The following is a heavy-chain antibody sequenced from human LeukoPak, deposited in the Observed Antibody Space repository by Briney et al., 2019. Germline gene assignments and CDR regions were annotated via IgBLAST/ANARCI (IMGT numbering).Heavy chain of an antibody. Sequence: GSLRLSCAASGFTVSSNYMSWVRQAPGKGLEWVSVIYSGGSTYYADSVKGRFTISRDNSKNTLYLQMNSLRAEDTAVYYCAKDLLGYYDSSGYYSPSNWGQGTLVTVSS. CDR3: AKDLLGYYDSSGYYSPSN. D-gene: IGHD3-22*01. J-gene: IGHJ4*02. CDR2: IYSGGST. CDR1: GFTVSSNY. V-gene: IGHV3-53*01.